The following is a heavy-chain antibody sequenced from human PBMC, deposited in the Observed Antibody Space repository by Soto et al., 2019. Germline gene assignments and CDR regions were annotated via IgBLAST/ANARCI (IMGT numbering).Heavy chain of an antibody. CDR1: GFSLSNAGLG. CDR2: IFSNEEK. D-gene: IGHD6-13*01. V-gene: IGHV2-26*04. J-gene: IGHJ5*02. CDR3: ASTYSTSWYWFDP. Sequence: QVTVKESGPVLVKPTETLTLTCTVSGFSLSNAGLGVSWIRQPPAKALDWLAHIFSNEEKSYSTSLKSRLTIPKDNSKSQVGLTMTKMDPVDTATYYRASTYSTSWYWFDPWGEGTLVTVSS.